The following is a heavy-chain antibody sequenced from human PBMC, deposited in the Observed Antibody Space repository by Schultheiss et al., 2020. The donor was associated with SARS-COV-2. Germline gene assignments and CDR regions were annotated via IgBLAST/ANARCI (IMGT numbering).Heavy chain of an antibody. CDR3: AKGPYYDFWSGGWFDP. V-gene: IGHV3-30-3*01. CDR1: GFTFSSFA. Sequence: GGSLRLSCAASGFTFSSFAMHWVRQAPGKGLEWVTLISYDGTEKYYAESVKGRFTISRDNSKNTLYLQMNSLTAEDTAVYYCAKGPYYDFWSGGWFDPWGQGTLVTVSS. CDR2: ISYDGTEK. J-gene: IGHJ5*02. D-gene: IGHD3-3*01.